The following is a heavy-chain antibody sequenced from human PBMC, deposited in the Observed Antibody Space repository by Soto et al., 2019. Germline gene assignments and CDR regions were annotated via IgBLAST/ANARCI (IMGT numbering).Heavy chain of an antibody. J-gene: IGHJ4*02. Sequence: EAQVVECGGGLVQPGGSLRLSCAASGFTFSSYWMHWVCQAPGKGLVWVSRIKTDGSITSYADSVQGRFTISRDNAKNSLYLQMNSLRAEDTAVYYCARVGSGWYYFDYSGQGTLVTVSS. V-gene: IGHV3-74*01. CDR2: IKTDGSIT. CDR1: GFTFSSYW. D-gene: IGHD6-19*01. CDR3: ARVGSGWYYFDY.